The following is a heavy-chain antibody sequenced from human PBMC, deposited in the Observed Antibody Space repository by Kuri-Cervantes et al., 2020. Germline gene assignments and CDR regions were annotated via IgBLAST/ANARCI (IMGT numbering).Heavy chain of an antibody. CDR2: IYPGDSDT. D-gene: IGHD3-22*01. J-gene: IGHJ4*02. V-gene: IGHV5-51*01. Sequence: KVSCKGSGYSFTSYWIGWVRQMPGKGLEWMGIIYPGDSDTRYSPSFQGQVTISADKSISTAYLQWSSLKASDTAMYYCAGTYYYDSSGYPLDYWGQGTLVTVSS. CDR3: AGTYYYDSSGYPLDY. CDR1: GYSFTSYW.